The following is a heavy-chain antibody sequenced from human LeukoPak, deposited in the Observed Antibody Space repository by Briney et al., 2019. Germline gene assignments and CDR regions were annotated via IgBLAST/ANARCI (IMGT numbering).Heavy chain of an antibody. CDR3: ARELAVAGPEGDY. J-gene: IGHJ4*02. V-gene: IGHV3-23*01. D-gene: IGHD6-19*01. CDR2: IGDSAGPT. CDR1: GFTFKTYA. Sequence: PGGSLRLSCAASGFTFKTYAMTWVRQAPGKGLDWVSTIGDSAGPTFYTDSVKGRFTISRDNSKNTLYLQMNSLRAEDTAVYYCARELAVAGPEGDYWGQGTLVTVSS.